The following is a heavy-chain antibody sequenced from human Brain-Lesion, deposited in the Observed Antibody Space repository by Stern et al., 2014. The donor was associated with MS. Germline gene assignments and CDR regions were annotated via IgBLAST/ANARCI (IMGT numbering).Heavy chain of an antibody. D-gene: IGHD1-26*01. Sequence: QVQLVQSGAEVKKPGASVKVSCKVSGYTLTELSMHWVRQAPRKGLEWMGGFDPEDGETIYAQKFQGRVTMTEDTSTDTAYMELSSLRSEDAAVYYCATLSPGAGGNYYRHFDYWGQGTLVTVSS. J-gene: IGHJ4*02. CDR2: FDPEDGET. V-gene: IGHV1-24*01. CDR3: ATLSPGAGGNYYRHFDY. CDR1: GYTLTELS.